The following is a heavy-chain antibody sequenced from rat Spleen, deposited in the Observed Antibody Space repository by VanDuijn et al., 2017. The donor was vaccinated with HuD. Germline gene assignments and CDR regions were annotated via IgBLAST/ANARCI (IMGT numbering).Heavy chain of an antibody. CDR2: ISPSGVT. CDR1: GFTFSNFD. Sequence: EVQLVESGGGLVQPGRSLKLSCAASGFTFSNFDMAWVRQAPTKGLEWVTSISPSGVTYYRDSVKGRFTVSRENTERTLYLLVDSLRSEDPATYYCVRQDTSGYSNWFAYWGQGTLVTVSS. J-gene: IGHJ3*01. CDR3: VRQDTSGYSNWFAY. D-gene: IGHD4-3*01. V-gene: IGHV5-25*01.